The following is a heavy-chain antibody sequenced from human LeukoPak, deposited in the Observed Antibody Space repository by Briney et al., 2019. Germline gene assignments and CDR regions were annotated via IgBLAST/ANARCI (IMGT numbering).Heavy chain of an antibody. D-gene: IGHD4-11*01. CDR3: ARVQADHSYYIWFDP. CDR2: IYLSGTT. Sequence: PSETLSLTCAVSGYSISSGYYWGWIRQPPGKGLEWIGSIYLSGTTYYNPSLKSRVTLSVDTSKNQFSLKLSSVTAADTAVYYCARVQADHSYYIWFDPWGQGTLVTVSS. V-gene: IGHV4-38-2*01. J-gene: IGHJ5*02. CDR1: GYSISSGYY.